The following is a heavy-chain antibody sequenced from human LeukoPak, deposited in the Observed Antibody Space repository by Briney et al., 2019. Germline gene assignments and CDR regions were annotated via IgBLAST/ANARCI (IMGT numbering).Heavy chain of an antibody. CDR2: ISPYNGNT. CDR3: ARGVAGHYYFDY. D-gene: IGHD6-19*01. V-gene: IGHV1-18*01. J-gene: IGHJ4*02. CDR1: GYTFSSSG. Sequence: ASVKVSCKASGYTFSSSGINWVRQAPGQGLEWMGWISPYNGNTNSAQKLQGRVTVTTDTSTSTAYMELRSLTSDDTAVYYCARGVAGHYYFDYWGQGTLVTVSS.